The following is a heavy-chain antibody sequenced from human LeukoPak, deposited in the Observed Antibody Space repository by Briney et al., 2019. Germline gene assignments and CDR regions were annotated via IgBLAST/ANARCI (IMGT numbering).Heavy chain of an antibody. J-gene: IGHJ4*02. V-gene: IGHV1-69*04. D-gene: IGHD3-22*01. CDR3: ARETPTYYYDSSGYYD. Sequence: ASVKVSCKASGGTFSSYAISWVRQAPGQGLEWMGRIIPILGIANYAQKFQGRVTITADKSTSTAYMELSSLRSEDTAVYYCARETPTYYYDSSGYYDWGQGTLVTVSS. CDR2: IIPILGIA. CDR1: GGTFSSYA.